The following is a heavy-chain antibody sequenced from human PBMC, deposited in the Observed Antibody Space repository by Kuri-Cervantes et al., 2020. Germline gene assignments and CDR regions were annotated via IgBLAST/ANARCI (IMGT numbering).Heavy chain of an antibody. V-gene: IGHV4-39*07. CDR2: IYYSGST. CDR1: GGSISSSSYY. J-gene: IGHJ3*02. CDR3: ARVGREYEVWGSYRYSFDAFDI. D-gene: IGHD3-16*02. Sequence: GSLRLSYTVSGGSISSSSYYWGWIRQPPGKGLEWIGSIYYSGSTNYNPSLKSRVTISVDTSKNQFSLKLSSVTAADTAVYYCARVGREYEVWGSYRYSFDAFDIWGQGTMVTVSS.